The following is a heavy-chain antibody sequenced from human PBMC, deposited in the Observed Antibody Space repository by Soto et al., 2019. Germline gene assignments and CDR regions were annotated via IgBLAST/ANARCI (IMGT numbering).Heavy chain of an antibody. CDR1: GGSIGGYY. J-gene: IGHJ4*02. Sequence: QVQLQESGPGLVQPSETLSLTCTVSGGSIGGYYWGWIRQPPGKGLEWIGYIDYSGSSKYNPSLKSRVAMSADTSKNQLSLKLRSVTAADTAVYYCARVRERWQHIDWFYHFDQWGQGTLVTVSS. CDR2: IDYSGSS. D-gene: IGHD3-9*01. V-gene: IGHV4-59*01. CDR3: ARVRERWQHIDWFYHFDQ.